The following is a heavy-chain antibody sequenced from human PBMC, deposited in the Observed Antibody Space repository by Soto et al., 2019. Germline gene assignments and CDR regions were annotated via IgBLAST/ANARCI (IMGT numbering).Heavy chain of an antibody. CDR1: GDSVSSNSAA. CDR3: ARGDNDYDY. V-gene: IGHV6-1*01. Sequence: PSQTLSLTCAISGDSVSSNSAAWNWIRQSPSRGLEWLGRTYYRSRWSTVYAASVRSRISINSDTSRNQFSLQLNSVSPDDMAVYYCARGDNDYDYWGLGTQVTVSS. CDR2: TYYRSRWST. J-gene: IGHJ4*02.